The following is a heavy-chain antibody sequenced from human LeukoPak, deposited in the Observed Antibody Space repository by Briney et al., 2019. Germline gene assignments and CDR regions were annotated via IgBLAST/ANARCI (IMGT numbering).Heavy chain of an antibody. V-gene: IGHV4-34*01. D-gene: IGHD6-13*01. CDR3: VRRMGNQTKRIAAALRDWYFGL. J-gene: IGHJ2*01. Sequence: SETLSLTCAVYGVSFSGYYWSWIRQPPGKGLEWIGEINHSGSTNYNPSLKSRATISVDTSKNQFSLKLSSVTAADTAVYYCVRRMGNQTKRIAAALRDWYFGLWGRGTLVTVSS. CDR1: GVSFSGYY. CDR2: INHSGST.